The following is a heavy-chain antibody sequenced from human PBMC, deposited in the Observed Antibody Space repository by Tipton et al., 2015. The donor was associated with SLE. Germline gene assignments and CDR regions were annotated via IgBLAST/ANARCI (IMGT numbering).Heavy chain of an antibody. CDR2: IYYSGST. V-gene: IGHV4-61*10. Sequence: TLSLTCAVSGYSISSGYYWSWIRQPAGKGLEWIGRIYYSGSTNYNPSLKSRVTISVDTSKNQFSLKLSSVTAADTAVYYCARGGRGLYYYYGMDVWGQGTTVTVSS. CDR1: GYSISSGYY. CDR3: ARGGRGLYYYYGMDV. J-gene: IGHJ6*02. D-gene: IGHD1-26*01.